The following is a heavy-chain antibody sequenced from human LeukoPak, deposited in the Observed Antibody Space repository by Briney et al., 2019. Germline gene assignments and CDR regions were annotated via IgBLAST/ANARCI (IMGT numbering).Heavy chain of an antibody. CDR2: IYYSGST. CDR3: AREGGGKLY. D-gene: IGHD4-23*01. Sequence: SETLSLTCTVSGGSISSSSYYWGWIRQPPGKGLEWIGSIYYSGSTYYNPSLKSRVTISVDTSKNQFSLKLSSVTAADTAVYYCAREGGGKLYWGQGTLVTVSS. CDR1: GGSISSSSYY. V-gene: IGHV4-39*07. J-gene: IGHJ4*02.